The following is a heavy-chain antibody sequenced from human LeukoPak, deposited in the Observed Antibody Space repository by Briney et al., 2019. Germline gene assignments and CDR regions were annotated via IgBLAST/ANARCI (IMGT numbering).Heavy chain of an antibody. V-gene: IGHV3-21*01. CDR2: ISSSSSYI. J-gene: IGHJ4*02. CDR3: ARDAFGDGYNYGFDY. Sequence: GGSLRLSCAASGFTFSSYSMNWVRQAPGKGLEWVSSISSSSSYIYYADSVKGRFTISRDNAKNSLYLQMNSLRAEDTAVYYCARDAFGDGYNYGFDYWGQGTLVTVSS. D-gene: IGHD5-24*01. CDR1: GFTFSSYS.